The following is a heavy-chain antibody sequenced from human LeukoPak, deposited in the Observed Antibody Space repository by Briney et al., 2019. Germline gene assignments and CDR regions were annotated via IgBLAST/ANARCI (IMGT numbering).Heavy chain of an antibody. CDR2: GDYSGGT. D-gene: IGHD6-19*01. J-gene: IGHJ4*02. Sequence: SETLSLTCTVSGGSISGVKDYWAWIRQPPGKGLEWIATGDYSGGTYYNPSLESRVTISADMSKNQVSLKLSSVTAADTAVYYCAKEDGEEYSSGWYKRNYFDNWGQGTRVTVSS. CDR1: GGSISGVKDY. V-gene: IGHV4-39*07. CDR3: AKEDGEEYSSGWYKRNYFDN.